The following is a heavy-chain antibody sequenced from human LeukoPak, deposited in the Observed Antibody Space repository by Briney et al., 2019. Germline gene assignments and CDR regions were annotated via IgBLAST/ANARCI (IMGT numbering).Heavy chain of an antibody. J-gene: IGHJ3*02. Sequence: ASVKVSCKASGYTFTGYYMHWVRQAPGQGLEWMGWINPNSGDTNYAQEFQGRVTMTRDTSISTAYMDLSRLRSDDTAVYYCVRDGAFDIWGQGTMVTVSS. CDR1: GYTFTGYY. CDR3: VRDGAFDI. CDR2: INPNSGDT. V-gene: IGHV1-2*02.